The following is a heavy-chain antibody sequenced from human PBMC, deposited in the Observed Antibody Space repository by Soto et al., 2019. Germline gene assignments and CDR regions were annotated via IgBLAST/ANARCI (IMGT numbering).Heavy chain of an antibody. Sequence: QLQLQESGPGLVKPSETLSLTCTVSGGSISSSTSYWGWIRQPPGKGLEWIGSINYSGSTYYSPSLKSRVTISADTSKNQFSLKLSSETAADTAVYYCARPVNYYYYCVDVWGKGTMVTVSS. CDR1: GGSISSSTSY. CDR2: INYSGST. CDR3: ARPVNYYYYCVDV. J-gene: IGHJ6*03. V-gene: IGHV4-39*01.